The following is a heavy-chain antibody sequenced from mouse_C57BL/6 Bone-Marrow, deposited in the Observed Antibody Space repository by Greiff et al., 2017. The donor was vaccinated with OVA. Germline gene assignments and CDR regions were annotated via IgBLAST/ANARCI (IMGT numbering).Heavy chain of an antibody. CDR2: IDPANGNT. D-gene: IGHD1-1*01. CDR1: GFNIKNTY. Sequence: VQLKESVAELVRPGASVKLSCTASGFNIKNTYMHWVKQRPEQGLEWIGRIDPANGNTKYAPKFQGKATITADTSSNTAYLQLSSLTSEDTAIYYCARWYYGSSIAMDYWGQGTSVTVSS. CDR3: ARWYYGSSIAMDY. J-gene: IGHJ4*01. V-gene: IGHV14-3*01.